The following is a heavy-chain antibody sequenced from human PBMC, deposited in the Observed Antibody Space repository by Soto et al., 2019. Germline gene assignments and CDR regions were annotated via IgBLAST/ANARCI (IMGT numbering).Heavy chain of an antibody. J-gene: IGHJ6*02. V-gene: IGHV3-33*01. CDR2: IWYEGSNK. Sequence: QVQLVESGGGVVQPGGSLRLSCTTSGFTFNTYGMHWVRQAPGKGLEWVAIIWYEGSNKYYADSVKGRFTISRDNSKNTLYLQMNSVRHEDTALYYCARSDCTGAYCYSWPFNYGEDVWGQGTTVTVSS. CDR3: ARSDCTGAYCYSWPFNYGEDV. CDR1: GFTFNTYG. D-gene: IGHD2-21*02.